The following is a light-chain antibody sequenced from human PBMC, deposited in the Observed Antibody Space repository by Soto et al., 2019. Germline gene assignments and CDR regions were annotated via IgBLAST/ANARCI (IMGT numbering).Light chain of an antibody. Sequence: QSALTQPASVSGSPGQSITIYCSGTSSDVGGYNFVSWFQQHPDKVPKLLIYDVTNRPSGISNRFSGSKSGNTASLTISWLQAEDEADYYCTSYTSSSSYVFGTGTKVIVL. CDR1: SSDVGGYNF. V-gene: IGLV2-14*01. CDR3: TSYTSSSSYV. CDR2: DVT. J-gene: IGLJ1*01.